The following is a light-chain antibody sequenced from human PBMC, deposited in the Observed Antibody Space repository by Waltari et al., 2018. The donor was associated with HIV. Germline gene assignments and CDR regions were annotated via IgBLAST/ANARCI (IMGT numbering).Light chain of an antibody. CDR1: SRYFDPF. CDR2: DVN. J-gene: IGLJ1*01. CDR3: CSHAGNFIFA. Sequence: QSALTQPHSVSGSPGQSLPISCAGPSRYFDPFVSWYQQHPGKAPQVIIYDVNNRPSGVPDRFSGSKSGNTAFLTISGLQAEDEAEYHCCSHAGNFIFAFGTGTKVTVL. V-gene: IGLV2-11*01.